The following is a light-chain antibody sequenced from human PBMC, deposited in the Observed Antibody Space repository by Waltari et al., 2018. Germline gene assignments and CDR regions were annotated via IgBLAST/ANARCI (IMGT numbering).Light chain of an antibody. V-gene: IGLV1-44*01. Sequence: QSVLTQPPSASGTPGQTVTISCSGSNSNIGSKPVSWYQQLPGSAPKLLIYSNDRRPSGVPDRFSGSKSGNSASLAITGLQSEDEADYHCAAWDVRLNAVVFGGGTKLTVL. CDR1: NSNIGSKP. CDR3: AAWDVRLNAVV. CDR2: SND. J-gene: IGLJ2*01.